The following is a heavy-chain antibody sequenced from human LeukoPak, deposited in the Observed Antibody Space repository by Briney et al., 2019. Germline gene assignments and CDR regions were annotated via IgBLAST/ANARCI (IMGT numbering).Heavy chain of an antibody. Sequence: GGSLRLSCAASGFTFSSYAMHWVRQAPGKGLEWVAVISYDGSNKYYADSVKGRFTISRDNSKNTLYLQMDSLRAEDTAVYYCARDGHYGDYVDYWGQGTLVTVSS. D-gene: IGHD4-17*01. J-gene: IGHJ4*02. V-gene: IGHV3-30-3*01. CDR3: ARDGHYGDYVDY. CDR1: GFTFSSYA. CDR2: ISYDGSNK.